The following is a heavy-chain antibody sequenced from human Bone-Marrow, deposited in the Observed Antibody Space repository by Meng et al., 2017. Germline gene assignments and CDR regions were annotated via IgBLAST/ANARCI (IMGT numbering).Heavy chain of an antibody. CDR1: GYTFTNYY. Sequence: VQLVQSGAEVRKPGASGKVSCKASGYTFTNYYMHWVRQAPGQGRQWMGIIDPSGGSTTYAQDFQGRVTMTRDPSTSTVYMELSSLRSEDTATYYCTRATVSTRGFGYYFDFWGQGTLVTVSS. CDR2: IDPSGGST. V-gene: IGHV1-46*01. CDR3: TRATVSTRGFGYYFDF. J-gene: IGHJ4*02. D-gene: IGHD4-11*01.